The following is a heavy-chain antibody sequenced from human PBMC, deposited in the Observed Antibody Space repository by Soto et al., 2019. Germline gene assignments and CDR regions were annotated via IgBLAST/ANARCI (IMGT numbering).Heavy chain of an antibody. J-gene: IGHJ3*02. CDR1: GFTFSSYS. V-gene: IGHV3-21*01. CDR2: ISSSSSYI. CDR3: ARALYGTRDAFDI. Sequence: PGGSLRLSCAASGFTFSSYSMNWVRQAPGKGLEWVSSISSSSSYIYYADSVKGRSTISRDNAKNSLYLQMNSLRAEDTAVYYCARALYGTRDAFDIWGQGTMVTVSS. D-gene: IGHD3-16*01.